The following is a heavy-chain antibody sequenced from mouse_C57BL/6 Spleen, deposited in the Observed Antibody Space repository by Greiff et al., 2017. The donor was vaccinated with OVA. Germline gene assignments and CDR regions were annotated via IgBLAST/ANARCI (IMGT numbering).Heavy chain of an antibody. V-gene: IGHV1-62-2*01. CDR3: AREEDCAGYGYFDY. D-gene: IGHD2-2*01. J-gene: IGHJ2*01. Sequence: QVQLQQPGAELVKPGASVKLSCKASGYTFTGYTIHWVKQRPGQGLEWIGWFYPGSGGIKYNEKFKDKATLTADKSSSTVYMELSSLTSEDSAVYYCAREEDCAGYGYFDYWGQGTTVTVSA. CDR2: FYPGSGGI. CDR1: GYTFTGYT.